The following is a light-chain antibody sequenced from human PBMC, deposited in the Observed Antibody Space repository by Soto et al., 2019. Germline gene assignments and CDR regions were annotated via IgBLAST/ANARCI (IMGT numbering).Light chain of an antibody. Sequence: QSALTQPASVSGSPGQSITISCTGTSIEVGNYNLVSWYQQHPGKAPKLMIYEGSKRPSGVSNRFSGSKSGNTASLTISGLQAEDEADYYCCSYAGSSTFVFGGGTQLTVL. V-gene: IGLV2-23*01. J-gene: IGLJ2*01. CDR1: SIEVGNYNL. CDR3: CSYAGSSTFV. CDR2: EGS.